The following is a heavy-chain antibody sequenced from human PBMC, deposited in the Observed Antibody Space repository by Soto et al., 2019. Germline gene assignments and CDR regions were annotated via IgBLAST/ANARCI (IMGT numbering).Heavy chain of an antibody. V-gene: IGHV3-21*02. CDR1: GFTFTNHN. Sequence: EVQLVESGGGLVKPGGSLRLSCAASGFTFTNHNMNWVRQAPGKGLEWVSSISSSSSFRNYADSVKGRFSISRDNDKNLVYLQMDSLRAEDTAVYSCARDPPLSVLVVVAPDDFWGQVTLGTVSS. CDR2: ISSSSSFR. D-gene: IGHD2-21*01. CDR3: ARDPPLSVLVVVAPDDF. J-gene: IGHJ4*02.